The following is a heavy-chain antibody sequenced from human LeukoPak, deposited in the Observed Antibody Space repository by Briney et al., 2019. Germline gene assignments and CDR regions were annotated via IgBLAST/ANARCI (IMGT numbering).Heavy chain of an antibody. CDR3: ARDRVGSGWPRPYYFEV. V-gene: IGHV1-2*02. Sequence: ASVKVSCTASGYTLTGYYLHWVRQAPGQGLEWMGWINPNTGATHSAQKFQGRITMTRDTSISTAYMDLSRLRSDDTAVYYCARDRVGSGWPRPYYFEVWGQGTLVTVS. CDR2: INPNTGAT. D-gene: IGHD6-19*01. CDR1: GYTLTGYY. J-gene: IGHJ4*02.